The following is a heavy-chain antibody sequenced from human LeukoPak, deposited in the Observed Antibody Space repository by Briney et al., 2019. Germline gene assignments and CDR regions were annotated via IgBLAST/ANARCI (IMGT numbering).Heavy chain of an antibody. CDR2: INTDGSST. CDR1: GFTFSSYW. J-gene: IGHJ5*02. CDR3: ARKGEGYCSSTSCSWFDP. D-gene: IGHD2-2*01. V-gene: IGHV3-74*01. Sequence: GGSLRLSCAASGFTFSSYWMHWVRQAPGKGLVWVSRINTDGSSTSYADSVKGRFTISRDNAKNSLYLQMSSLRAEDTAVYYCARKGEGYCSSTSCSWFDPWGQGTLVTVSS.